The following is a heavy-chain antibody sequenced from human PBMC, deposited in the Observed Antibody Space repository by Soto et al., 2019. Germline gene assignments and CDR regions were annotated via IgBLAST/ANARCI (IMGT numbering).Heavy chain of an antibody. CDR3: ARGYDSSGNNWFDP. CDR1: GDSIRRGGYY. J-gene: IGHJ5*02. D-gene: IGHD3-22*01. Sequence: QVQLQESGPGLVKPSQTVSLTCTVSGDSIRRGGYYWNWIRQHPGKGLEWIGYIYFSGTTYYSPSLKSRVTMSVDTSKNQFSLNLASVTAADTALYYCARGYDSSGNNWFDPWGQGTLVTVSS. CDR2: IYFSGTT. V-gene: IGHV4-31*03.